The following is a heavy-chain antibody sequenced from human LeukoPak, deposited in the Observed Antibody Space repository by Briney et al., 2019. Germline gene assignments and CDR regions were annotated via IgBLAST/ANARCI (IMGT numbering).Heavy chain of an antibody. CDR1: GYTFTSYY. J-gene: IGHJ4*02. CDR3: ARADFSRRLRYFDWLLDY. D-gene: IGHD3-9*01. CDR2: INPGGGST. Sequence: ASVKVSCKASGYTFTSYYMHWVRQAPGQGLEWMGIINPGGGSTSYAQKFQGRVTMTRDMSTSTVYTELSSLRSEDTAVYYCARADFSRRLRYFDWLLDYWGQGTLVTVSS. V-gene: IGHV1-46*01.